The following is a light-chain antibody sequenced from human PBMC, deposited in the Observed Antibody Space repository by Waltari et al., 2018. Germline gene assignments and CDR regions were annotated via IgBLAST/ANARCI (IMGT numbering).Light chain of an antibody. CDR1: QSVATY. J-gene: IGKJ4*01. Sequence: EIMMPQSPATLSVFPGERATLSCSANQSVATYLAWYQQKPGQAPRLLIYGASTRPTGIPARFSGVGSGKEFTLTISSLQSEDFAVYYCQQYNNWPLLTFGGGTRVEIK. V-gene: IGKV3-15*01. CDR2: GAS. CDR3: QQYNNWPLLT.